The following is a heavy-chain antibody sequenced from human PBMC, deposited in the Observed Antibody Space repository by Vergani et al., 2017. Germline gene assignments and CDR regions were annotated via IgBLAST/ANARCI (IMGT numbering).Heavy chain of an antibody. V-gene: IGHV3-74*01. D-gene: IGHD3-22*01. Sequence: EVQLVESGGGLVQPGGSLRLSCAASGFTFSSYWMHWVRQAPGKGLVWVSRIHSDGSTTNYADSVMGRFTISRDNAKKTLYLQMNSLRAEDTAMYYCARQIDSSGTLWGQGTLVTVSS. J-gene: IGHJ4*02. CDR3: ARQIDSSGTL. CDR2: IHSDGSTT. CDR1: GFTFSSYW.